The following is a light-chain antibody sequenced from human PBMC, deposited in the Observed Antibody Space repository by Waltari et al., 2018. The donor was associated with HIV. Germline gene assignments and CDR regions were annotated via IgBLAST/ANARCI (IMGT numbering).Light chain of an antibody. CDR3: QQYYKTPWT. J-gene: IGKJ1*01. CDR1: QSILHGTTDKNY. Sequence: DIVMTQSPESLAVSLGERTTINCKASQSILHGTTDKNYLAWYQQRAGQSPKLLIYWASTRESGVPERFNGSVSGTDFTLTISSLQAEDVAVYYCQQYYKTPWTFGRGPRCKS. CDR2: WAS. V-gene: IGKV4-1*01.